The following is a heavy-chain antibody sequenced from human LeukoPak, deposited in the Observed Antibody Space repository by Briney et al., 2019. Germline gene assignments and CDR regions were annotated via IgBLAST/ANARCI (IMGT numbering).Heavy chain of an antibody. V-gene: IGHV3-74*01. CDR3: ATGGSSRYLFDH. CDR1: GFTFSSYW. Sequence: PGGSLRLSCAASGFTFSSYWMHWVRQAPGKGLVWVSRINSDGSSTNYADSVKGRFTISRDNAKNTLYLQMNSLTAEDTAVYYCATGGSSRYLFDHWGQGTLVTVSS. CDR2: INSDGSST. J-gene: IGHJ4*02. D-gene: IGHD6-13*01.